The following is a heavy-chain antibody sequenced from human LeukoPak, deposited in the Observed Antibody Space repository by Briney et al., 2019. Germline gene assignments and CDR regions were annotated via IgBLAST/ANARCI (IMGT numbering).Heavy chain of an antibody. Sequence: GGSLRLSCAASGFTVSSNDMSWVRQAPGKGLEWVSAISGSGDSTYYADSVKGRFTISRDNSKNTLYLQMNSLRAEDTAVYYCAKDRGIISDYWGQGTLVTVSS. CDR2: ISGSGDST. CDR3: AKDRGIISDY. J-gene: IGHJ4*02. CDR1: GFTVSSND. V-gene: IGHV3-23*01. D-gene: IGHD3-10*01.